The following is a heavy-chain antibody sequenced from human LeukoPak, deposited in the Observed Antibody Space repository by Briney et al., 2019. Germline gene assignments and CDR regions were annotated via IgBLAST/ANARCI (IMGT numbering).Heavy chain of an antibody. D-gene: IGHD6-6*01. J-gene: IGHJ6*02. V-gene: IGHV1-3*01. CDR2: INAGNGNT. CDR1: GYTFTSYV. Sequence: GASVKVSCKASGYTFTSYVMHWVRQAPGQRLEWMGWINAGNGNTKYSQKFQGRVTITRDTSASTAYMELSSLRSEDTAVYYCAREGPVVVDYYYYYGMDVWGQGTTVTVSS. CDR3: AREGPVVVDYYYYYGMDV.